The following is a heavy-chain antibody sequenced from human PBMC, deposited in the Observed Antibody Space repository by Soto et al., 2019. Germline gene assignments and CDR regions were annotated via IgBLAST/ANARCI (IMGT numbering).Heavy chain of an antibody. CDR3: TTDPLLLSGSYYVFDY. CDR2: IKSKTDGGTT. J-gene: IGHJ4*02. CDR1: GFTFSNAW. D-gene: IGHD3-10*01. V-gene: IGHV3-15*01. Sequence: EVQLVESGGGLVKPGGSLRLSCAASGFTFSNAWMSWVRQAPGKGLEWVGRIKSKTDGGTTDYAAPVNGRFTISRDDSKNTLYLQMNSLKTEDTAVYYCTTDPLLLSGSYYVFDYWGQGTLVTVSS.